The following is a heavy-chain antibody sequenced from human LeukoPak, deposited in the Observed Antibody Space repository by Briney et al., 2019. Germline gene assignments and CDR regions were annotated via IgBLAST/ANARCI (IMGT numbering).Heavy chain of an antibody. CDR2: ISWNSGSI. J-gene: IGHJ3*02. CDR1: GFTFDDYA. D-gene: IGHD2-21*01. V-gene: IGHV3-9*01. Sequence: PGGSLRLSCAASGFTFDDYAMHWVRQAPGKSLEWVSGISWNSGSIGYADSVKGRFTISRDNAKNSLYLQMNSLRAEDTALYYCAKDSVIGGPDAFDIWGQGTMVTVSS. CDR3: AKDSVIGGPDAFDI.